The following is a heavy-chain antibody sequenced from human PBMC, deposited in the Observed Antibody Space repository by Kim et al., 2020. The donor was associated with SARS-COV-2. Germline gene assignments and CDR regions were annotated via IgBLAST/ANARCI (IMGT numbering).Heavy chain of an antibody. D-gene: IGHD1-1*01. CDR2: GENT. CDR3: AKVGLTTN. J-gene: IGHJ4*02. Sequence: GENTNYAGSVTGRFTNSRDNSKNTLYLQMNSLRAEDTAVYYCAKVGLTTNWGQGTLVTVSS. V-gene: IGHV3-23*01.